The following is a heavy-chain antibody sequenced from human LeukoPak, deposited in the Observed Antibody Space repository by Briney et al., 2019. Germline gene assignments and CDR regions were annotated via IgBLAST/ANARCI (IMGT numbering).Heavy chain of an antibody. CDR1: GGSISSYY. V-gene: IGHV4-59*01. D-gene: IGHD6-19*01. CDR2: IYYSGST. CDR3: ASGYGGWYYFDY. J-gene: IGHJ4*02. Sequence: SETLSLTCTVSGGSISSYYWSWIRQPPGKGLEWIGYIYYSGSTNYNPSLKSRVTISVDTSKNQFSLKLSSVTAADTAVYYCASGYGGWYYFDYWGQGTLVTVSS.